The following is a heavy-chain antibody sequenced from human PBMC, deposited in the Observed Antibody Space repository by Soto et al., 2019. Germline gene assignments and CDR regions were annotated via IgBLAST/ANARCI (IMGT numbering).Heavy chain of an antibody. J-gene: IGHJ3*02. V-gene: IGHV4-59*01. D-gene: IGHD2-21*02. CDR2: IYHSGST. Sequence: PSETLSLTCTVSGGSISSYYWSWIRQPPGKGLEWIGYIYHSGSTNYNPSLKSRVTISVDTSKNQFSLKLSSVTAADTAVYYCAGVVTAIPSFAFDIWGQGTMVTVSS. CDR3: AGVVTAIPSFAFDI. CDR1: GGSISSYY.